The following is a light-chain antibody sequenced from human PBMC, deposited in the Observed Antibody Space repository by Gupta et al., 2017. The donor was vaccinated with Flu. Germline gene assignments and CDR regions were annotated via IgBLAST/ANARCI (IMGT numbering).Light chain of an antibody. CDR2: STE. Sequence: QTVVTQESSLTVSPGGTVTLTCSSSTGPVTSGYHPHWFQQRPGQAPRALIFSTENKHPGTPARFSGSLFGGKAALTLAGVEAEDEADYYCLLDAGDGKRDLFGGGTRLTVL. V-gene: IGLV7-43*01. CDR3: LLDAGDGKRDL. CDR1: TGPVTSGYH. J-gene: IGLJ2*01.